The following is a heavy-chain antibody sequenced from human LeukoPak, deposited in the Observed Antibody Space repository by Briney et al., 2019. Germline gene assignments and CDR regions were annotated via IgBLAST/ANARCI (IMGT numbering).Heavy chain of an antibody. J-gene: IGHJ4*02. V-gene: IGHV1-18*01. CDR1: GYTFTSYG. D-gene: IGHD5-18*01. Sequence: ASVKVSCKASGYTFTSYGISWVRQAPGQGLEWMGWISAYNGNTNYAQKLQGRVTMTTDTSTSTAYMELRSLRSDDTAVYYCARDSTAGYSYGHSFDYWGQGTLVTASS. CDR2: ISAYNGNT. CDR3: ARDSTAGYSYGHSFDY.